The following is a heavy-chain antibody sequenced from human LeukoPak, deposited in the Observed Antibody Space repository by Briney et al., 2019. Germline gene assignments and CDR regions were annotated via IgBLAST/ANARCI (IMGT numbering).Heavy chain of an antibody. Sequence: PGGSLRLSCAASGFTLTSYTINCGRDAPGKGLEWVSYISSSSSYIYYAYSVKGRFTISRNNPKNSLYLQINSLRAEDTAVYHCAELGITMLGGVWGKGTTVTISS. V-gene: IGHV3-21*05. CDR2: ISSSSSYI. J-gene: IGHJ6*04. CDR3: AELGITMLGGV. CDR1: GFTLTSYT. D-gene: IGHD3-10*02.